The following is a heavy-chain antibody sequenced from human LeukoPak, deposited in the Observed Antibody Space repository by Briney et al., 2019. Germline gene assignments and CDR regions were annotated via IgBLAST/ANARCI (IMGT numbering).Heavy chain of an antibody. D-gene: IGHD6-13*01. V-gene: IGHV3-48*03. Sequence: GGSLRLSCAASGFTFSSYEMNWVRQAPGKGLEWVSYISSSGSTIYYADSVKGRFTISRDNAKNSLYLQMNSLRAEDTAVYYCARGYSSSLYYYGMDVWGKGTTVTVSS. CDR3: ARGYSSSLYYYGMDV. J-gene: IGHJ6*04. CDR2: ISSSGSTI. CDR1: GFTFSSYE.